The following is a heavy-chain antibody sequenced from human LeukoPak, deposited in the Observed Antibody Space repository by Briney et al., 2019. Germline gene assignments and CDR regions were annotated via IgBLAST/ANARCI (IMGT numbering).Heavy chain of an antibody. CDR2: INHSGST. Sequence: KASETLSLTCAVYGGSFSGYYWSWIRQPPGKGLEWIGEINHSGSTNYNPSLKSRVTISVDKSKNQFSLKLSSVTAADTAVYYCARGRDNYYDSSGYYYLYWGQGTLVTVSS. D-gene: IGHD3-22*01. CDR3: ARGRDNYYDSSGYYYLY. J-gene: IGHJ4*02. CDR1: GGSFSGYY. V-gene: IGHV4-34*01.